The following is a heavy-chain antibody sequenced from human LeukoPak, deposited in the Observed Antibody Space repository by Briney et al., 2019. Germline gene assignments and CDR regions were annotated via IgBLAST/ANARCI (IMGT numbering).Heavy chain of an antibody. D-gene: IGHD3-10*01. CDR3: AKTFGEFPDAFDN. CDR2: ISGDGGST. CDR1: GFTFDDYA. V-gene: IGHV3-43*02. J-gene: IGHJ3*02. Sequence: GGSLRLSCAASGFTFDDYAMHWVRQAPGKGLEWVSLISGDGGSTYYADSVKGRFTISRDNSKNSLYLQMNSLRTEDTALYYWAKTFGEFPDAFDNWGQGTMVTVSS.